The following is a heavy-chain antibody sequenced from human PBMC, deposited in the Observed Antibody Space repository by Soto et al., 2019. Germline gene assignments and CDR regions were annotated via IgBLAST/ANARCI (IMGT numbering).Heavy chain of an antibody. D-gene: IGHD3-10*01. CDR3: ARGFGNGSAQYYFDY. Sequence: SETLSLTCAVSGGSISSSNWWSWVRQPPGKGLEWIGEINHSGSTNYNPSLKSRVTISVDTSKNQFSLKLSSVTAADTAVYYCARGFGNGSAQYYFDYWGQGTLVTVSS. CDR1: GGSISSSNW. V-gene: IGHV4-4*02. J-gene: IGHJ4*02. CDR2: INHSGST.